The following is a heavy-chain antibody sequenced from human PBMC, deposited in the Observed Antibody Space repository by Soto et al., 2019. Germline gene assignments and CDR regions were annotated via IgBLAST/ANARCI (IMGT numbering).Heavy chain of an antibody. CDR1: GDTFNFYS. CDR2: VNPIVSLS. J-gene: IGHJ4*02. Sequence: QVHLVQSGAEVKRPGSSVKVSCKASGDTFNFYSITWVRQAPGLGLEWMGRVNPIVSLSNYAQKFQGRVTMTADKSTSTADMELSSLRSEDTAIYYCASSYGSGYRAFDYWGQGAMVTVSS. D-gene: IGHD3-10*01. V-gene: IGHV1-69*02. CDR3: ASSYGSGYRAFDY.